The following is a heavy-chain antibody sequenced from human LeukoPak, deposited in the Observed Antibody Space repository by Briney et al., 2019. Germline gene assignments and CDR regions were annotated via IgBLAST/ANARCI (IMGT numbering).Heavy chain of an antibody. Sequence: ASVKVSCKASGYTFTSYYMHWVRQAPGQGLEWMGWISAYNGNTNYAQKLQGRVTMTTDTSTSTAYMELRSLRSDDTAVYYRARELSKTTVTTSDYWGQGTLVTVSS. CDR1: GYTFTSYY. CDR2: ISAYNGNT. CDR3: ARELSKTTVTTSDY. J-gene: IGHJ4*02. V-gene: IGHV1-18*04. D-gene: IGHD4-17*01.